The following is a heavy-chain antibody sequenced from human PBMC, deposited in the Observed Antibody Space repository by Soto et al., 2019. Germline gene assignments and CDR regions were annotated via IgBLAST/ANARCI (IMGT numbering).Heavy chain of an antibody. CDR1: GFTFDEYA. CDR2: ITWDGVNI. D-gene: IGHD6-19*01. J-gene: IGHJ1*01. Sequence: EVQLVESGGGLVQPGRSLRLSCAGSGFTFDEYAMHWVRQAPGKGLEWVASITWDGVNIGYADSVKGRFTISRDNAKNCLYRQINNLRAEDTALYYCAKVAPLSSGHTAYFQHWGQGTLVTVS. CDR3: AKVAPLSSGHTAYFQH. V-gene: IGHV3-9*01.